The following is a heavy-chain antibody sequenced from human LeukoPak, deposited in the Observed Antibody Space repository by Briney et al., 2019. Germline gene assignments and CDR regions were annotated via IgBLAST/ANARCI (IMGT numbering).Heavy chain of an antibody. D-gene: IGHD2-15*01. J-gene: IGHJ4*02. CDR1: GGSISSYY. CDR3: ASSRGGYLDY. V-gene: IGHV4-59*08. CDR2: IYYSGST. Sequence: SETLSLTCTVSGGSISSYYWSWIRQPPGKGLEWIGYIYYSGSTNYNPSLKSRVTISVDTSKNQFSLKLSSVSAADTAVYYCASSRGGYLDYWGQGTLVTVSS.